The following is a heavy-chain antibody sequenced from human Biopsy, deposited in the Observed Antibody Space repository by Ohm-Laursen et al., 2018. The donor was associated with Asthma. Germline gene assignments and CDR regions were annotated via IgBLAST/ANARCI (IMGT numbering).Heavy chain of an antibody. CDR2: INSVFGTT. Sequence: ASVKVSCKSLGGTFNTYVIGWVRQAPGKGLEWMGGINSVFGTTSYPQKFQDRVTITADDSTSTVYMELSSLRSEDTAVYYCARKAGSCISRTCYSLDFWGQGTLVTVSS. CDR3: ARKAGSCISRTCYSLDF. J-gene: IGHJ4*02. V-gene: IGHV1-69*13. CDR1: GGTFNTYV. D-gene: IGHD2-2*01.